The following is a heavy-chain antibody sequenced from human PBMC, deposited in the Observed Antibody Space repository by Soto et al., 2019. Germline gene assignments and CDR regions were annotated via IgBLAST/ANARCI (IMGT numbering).Heavy chain of an antibody. D-gene: IGHD6-13*01. CDR1: AFTFSNYA. J-gene: IGHJ4*02. CDR2: ISGRGGTT. Sequence: EVQLLESGGGLVQPGGSLRLSCAASAFTFSNYAMNWVRQAPGKGLEWVSAISGRGGTTYYADSVKGRFTISRDNSKNTLYLQMNNLRAEDTAVYYCAKSQIGAARYGDYWGQGTLVTVSS. CDR3: AKSQIGAARYGDY. V-gene: IGHV3-23*01.